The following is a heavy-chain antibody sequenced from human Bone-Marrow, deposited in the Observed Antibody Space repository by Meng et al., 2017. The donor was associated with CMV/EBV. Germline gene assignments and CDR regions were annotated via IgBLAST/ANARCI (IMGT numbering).Heavy chain of an antibody. D-gene: IGHD2-2*01. CDR2: IIPILGIA. CDR3: ARGQVQCSSRSCHDYSYSGMDV. CDR1: GGTFSSYT. J-gene: IGHJ6*02. Sequence: SVKVSCKASGGTFSSYTISWVRQAPGQGLEWMGRIIPILGIANYAQKFQGRVTITADKSTSTAYMELSSLRSDDTAVYYCARGQVQCSSRSCHDYSYSGMDVWGQGSTVTVSS. V-gene: IGHV1-69*02.